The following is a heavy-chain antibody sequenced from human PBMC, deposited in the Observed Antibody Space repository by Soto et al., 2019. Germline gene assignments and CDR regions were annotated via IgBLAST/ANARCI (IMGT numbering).Heavy chain of an antibody. Sequence: GGSLRLSCAASGFTFSSYAMHWVRQAPGKGLEWVAVISYDGSNKYYADSVKGRFTISRDNSKNTLYLQMNSLRAEDTAVYYCARDQEKARGSGNSDYYYGMDVWGQGTTVTVSS. D-gene: IGHD3-10*01. CDR2: ISYDGSNK. CDR1: GFTFSSYA. V-gene: IGHV3-30-3*01. J-gene: IGHJ6*02. CDR3: ARDQEKARGSGNSDYYYGMDV.